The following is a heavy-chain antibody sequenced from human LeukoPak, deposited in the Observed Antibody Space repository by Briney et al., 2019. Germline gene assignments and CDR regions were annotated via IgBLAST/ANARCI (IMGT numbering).Heavy chain of an antibody. D-gene: IGHD3-10*01. CDR1: GYTFTGYY. CDR2: INPNSGGT. J-gene: IGHJ5*02. V-gene: IGHV1-2*02. Sequence: GASVKVSCKASGYTFTGYYMHWVRQAPGQGLEWMGWINPNSGGTNYAQKFQGRVTMTRDTSISTAYMELSRLRSDDTAVYYCARDGDNVLLWFGELHSNWFDPWGQGTLVTVSS. CDR3: ARDGDNVLLWFGELHSNWFDP.